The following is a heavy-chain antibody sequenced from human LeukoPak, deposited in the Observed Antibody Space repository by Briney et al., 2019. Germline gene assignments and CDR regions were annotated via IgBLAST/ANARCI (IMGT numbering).Heavy chain of an antibody. J-gene: IGHJ5*02. CDR1: GGSFSGYY. D-gene: IGHD3-10*01. Sequence: SETLSLTCAAYGGSFSGYYWSWIRQPPGKGLEWIGEINHSGSTNYNPSLKSRVTISVDTSKNQFSLKLSSVTAADTAVYYCARKPLRRYYGSAWFDPWGQGALVTVSS. CDR2: INHSGST. CDR3: ARKPLRRYYGSAWFDP. V-gene: IGHV4-34*01.